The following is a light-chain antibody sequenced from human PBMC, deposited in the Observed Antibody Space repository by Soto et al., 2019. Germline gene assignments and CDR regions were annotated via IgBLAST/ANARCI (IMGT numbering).Light chain of an antibody. CDR3: SSYRTGGTFV. V-gene: IGLV2-14*01. Sequence: QSVLTQPSSLSGSPGQSIAISCTGTISDVGGYNYVSWYQQLPGKAPKLLISEVSNRPSGVSHRFSGSKSGNTASLTISGLQAEDEADYYCSSYRTGGTFVFGTGTKVTVL. CDR2: EVS. CDR1: ISDVGGYNY. J-gene: IGLJ1*01.